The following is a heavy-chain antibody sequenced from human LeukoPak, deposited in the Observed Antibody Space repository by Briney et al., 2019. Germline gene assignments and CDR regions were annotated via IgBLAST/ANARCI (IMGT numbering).Heavy chain of an antibody. CDR1: GYTFPTYG. Sequence: ASVTVSRKSSGYTFPTYGITWVRQATGQALEWVGWISPYNGNTNYAQKFQGRDTMTTDTYTSTAYMELRRLRSGDAAVYACGRDRGYSSGWYFDNWGQGTLVTVSS. CDR2: ISPYNGNT. J-gene: IGHJ4*02. D-gene: IGHD6-19*01. CDR3: GRDRGYSSGWYFDN. V-gene: IGHV1-18*01.